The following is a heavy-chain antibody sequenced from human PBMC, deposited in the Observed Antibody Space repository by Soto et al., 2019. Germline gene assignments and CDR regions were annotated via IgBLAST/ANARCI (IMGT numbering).Heavy chain of an antibody. J-gene: IGHJ5*02. Sequence: QVQLQESGPGLVKPSQTLSLTCTVSGGSISSGGYYWSWIRQHPGKGLEWIGYIYYSGSTYYNPSLNGPITLSVDTSKNQFSLKLSSVTAADTAVYYCARESIGWSSTSCSLGWFDPWGQGTLVTVSS. CDR3: ARESIGWSSTSCSLGWFDP. V-gene: IGHV4-31*01. CDR2: IYYSGST. CDR1: GGSISSGGYY. D-gene: IGHD2-2*01.